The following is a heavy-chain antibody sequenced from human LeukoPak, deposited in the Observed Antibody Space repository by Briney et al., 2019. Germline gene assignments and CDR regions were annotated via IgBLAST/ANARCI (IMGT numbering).Heavy chain of an antibody. J-gene: IGHJ4*02. D-gene: IGHD3-3*01. CDR3: ARAPPTIFGVDFDY. CDR1: GYTFTSYG. CDR2: ISAYNGNT. Sequence: ASVKVSCKASGYTFTSYGISLVRQAPGQGLEWMGWISAYNGNTNDAQKLQGRVTMTTDTSTSTAYMELRSLRSDDTAVYYCARAPPTIFGVDFDYWGQGTLVTVSS. V-gene: IGHV1-18*01.